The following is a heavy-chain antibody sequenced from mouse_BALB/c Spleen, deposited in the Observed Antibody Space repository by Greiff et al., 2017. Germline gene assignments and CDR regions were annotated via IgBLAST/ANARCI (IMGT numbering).Heavy chain of an antibody. CDR2: ISSGSSTI. CDR1: GFTFSSFG. CDR3: AREVRHAMDY. D-gene: IGHD2-14*01. J-gene: IGHJ4*01. Sequence: EVHLEESGGGLVQPGGSRKLSCAASGFTFSSFGMHWVRQAPEKGLEWVAYISSGSSTIYYADTVKGRFTISRDNPKNTLFLQMTSLRSEDTAMYYCAREVRHAMDYWGQGTSVTVSS. V-gene: IGHV5-17*02.